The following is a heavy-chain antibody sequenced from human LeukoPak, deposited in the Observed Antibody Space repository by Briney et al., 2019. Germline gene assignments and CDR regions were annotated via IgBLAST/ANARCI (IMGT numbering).Heavy chain of an antibody. J-gene: IGHJ4*02. Sequence: PGGSLRLSCAASGFTFSSYAMHWVRQAPGKGLEYVSAISSNGGSTYYANSVKGRFTISRDNSKNTLYLQMGSLRAEDMAVYYCARSAGYNDFDYWGQGTLVTVSS. D-gene: IGHD5-24*01. CDR3: ARSAGYNDFDY. CDR2: ISSNGGST. V-gene: IGHV3-64*01. CDR1: GFTFSSYA.